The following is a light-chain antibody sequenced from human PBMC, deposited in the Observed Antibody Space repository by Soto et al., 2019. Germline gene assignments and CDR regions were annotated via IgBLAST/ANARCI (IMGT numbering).Light chain of an antibody. CDR3: QQYNNWPRT. CDR1: QSVSSN. CDR2: GAS. Sequence: EVVMTQSPYTLSVSPGDRATLSCRASQSVSSNLAWYQQKLGQAPRLLIYGASTRATGISARISGSGSGTEFTITIGSLQSEDFAIYYCQQYNNWPRTFGQGTRVEIK. V-gene: IGKV3-15*01. J-gene: IGKJ1*01.